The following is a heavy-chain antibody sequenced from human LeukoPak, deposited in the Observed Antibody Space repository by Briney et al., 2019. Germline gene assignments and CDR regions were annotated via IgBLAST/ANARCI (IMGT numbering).Heavy chain of an antibody. J-gene: IGHJ4*02. CDR2: IKSKSDGGTT. Sequence: GGSLRLSCAASGFTFSSYAMSWVRQAPGKGLEWVGRIKSKSDGGTTDHAAPVKGRFTISRDDSKNTLYLQMNSLKTEDTAVYYCTTPTVTTFGYWGQGTLVTVSS. CDR1: GFTFSSYA. V-gene: IGHV3-15*01. CDR3: TTPTVTTFGY. D-gene: IGHD4-17*01.